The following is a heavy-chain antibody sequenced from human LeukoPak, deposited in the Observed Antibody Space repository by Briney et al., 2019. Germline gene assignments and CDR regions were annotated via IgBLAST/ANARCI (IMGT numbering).Heavy chain of an antibody. CDR1: RYTFTSYG. D-gene: IGHD6-13*01. CDR2: ISAYNGNT. Sequence: ASVKVSCKTSRYTFTSYGVSWVRQAPGQGLEWMGWISAYNGNTNYAQKLQGRVTMTTDTSTSTAYMELRSLRSDDTAVYYCARDLRERRSSWLKFDYWGQGTLVTVSS. J-gene: IGHJ4*02. V-gene: IGHV1-18*01. CDR3: ARDLRERRSSWLKFDY.